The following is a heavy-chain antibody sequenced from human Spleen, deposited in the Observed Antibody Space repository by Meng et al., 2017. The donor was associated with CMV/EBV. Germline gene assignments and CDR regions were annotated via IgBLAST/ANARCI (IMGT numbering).Heavy chain of an antibody. J-gene: IGHJ3*02. CDR3: AKEGVGAIRDDAFDI. V-gene: IGHV3-30*02. CDR1: GFIFSSYG. D-gene: IGHD1-26*01. Sequence: GGSLRLSCAASGFIFSSYGMHWVRQAPGKGLEWVAFIQYDGSNKDYVDSVKGRFTISRDNYKNTLYLQMNSLRAEDTAVYYCAKEGVGAIRDDAFDIWGQGTMVTVSS. CDR2: IQYDGSNK.